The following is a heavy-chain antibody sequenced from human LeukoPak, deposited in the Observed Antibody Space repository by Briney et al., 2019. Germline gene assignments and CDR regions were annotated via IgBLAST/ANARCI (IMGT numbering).Heavy chain of an antibody. CDR1: GFTFSSYE. D-gene: IGHD3-22*01. CDR2: ISSSGSTI. Sequence: PGGSLRLSCAASGFTFSSYEMNWVRQAPGKGLEWVSYISSSGSTIYYADSVKGRFTISRDNAKNSLYLQMNSLRAEDTAVYYCAKDGGYYDSSGLYWGQGTLVTVSS. V-gene: IGHV3-48*03. CDR3: AKDGGYYDSSGLY. J-gene: IGHJ4*02.